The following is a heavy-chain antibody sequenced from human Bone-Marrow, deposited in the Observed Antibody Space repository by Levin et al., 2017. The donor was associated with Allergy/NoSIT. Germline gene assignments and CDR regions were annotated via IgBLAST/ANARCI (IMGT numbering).Heavy chain of an antibody. J-gene: IGHJ5*01. D-gene: IGHD5-18*01. CDR3: VRGSDVGYSWFDS. CDR2: IYYSGTS. CDR1: GDSIRSTSYY. Sequence: SETLSLTCTVSGDSIRSTSYYWGWIRQPPGKGLEWIGSIYYSGTSYYNPSLKSRVTLSVDMSMNEFSLKVRSVTAADTAVYSCVRGSDVGYSWFDSWGPGTLVTVSA. V-gene: IGHV4-39*01.